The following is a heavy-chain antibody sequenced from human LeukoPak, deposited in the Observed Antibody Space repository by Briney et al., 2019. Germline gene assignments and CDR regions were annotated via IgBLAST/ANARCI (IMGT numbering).Heavy chain of an antibody. V-gene: IGHV3-23*01. D-gene: IGHD1-26*01. CDR3: AKWDENFYYMDV. CDR2: ISGSGGGT. CDR1: RFTFNRYA. Sequence: PGGSLRLSCAASRFTFNRYAISWVHQAPRKGLEWVSSISGSGGGTFYASSVRGRFTISRDNSEDTVFLQMNGLRAEDTAMYYCAKWDENFYYMDVWGQGTTVTVSS. J-gene: IGHJ6*03.